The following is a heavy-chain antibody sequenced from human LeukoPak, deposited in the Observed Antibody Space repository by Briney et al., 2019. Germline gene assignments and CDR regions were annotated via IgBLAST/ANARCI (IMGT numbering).Heavy chain of an antibody. J-gene: IGHJ4*02. CDR2: IKKDGSEM. CDR1: GLIFSSYW. CDR3: AREDHSNYNY. D-gene: IGHD4-11*01. Sequence: PGGSLRLSCEASGLIFSSYWMSWVRQAPGKGLEWVANIKKDGSEMYYVDSVKGRFTISRDNAKNSLYLQMNSLRAEDTAVYYCAREDHSNYNYWGQGTLVTVSS. V-gene: IGHV3-7*01.